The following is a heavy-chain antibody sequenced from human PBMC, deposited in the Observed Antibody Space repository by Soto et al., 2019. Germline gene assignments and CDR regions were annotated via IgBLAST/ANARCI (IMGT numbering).Heavy chain of an antibody. CDR3: ARPHSSSLEGRGMVWFDP. CDR2: IYYSGST. CDR1: GGSISSSSYY. D-gene: IGHD6-13*01. Sequence: SETLSLTCTVSGGSISSSSYYWGWIRQPPGKGLEWIGSIYYSGSTYYNPSLKSRVTISVDTSKNQFSLKLSSVTAADTAVYYCARPHSSSLEGRGMVWFDPWGQGTLVTVSS. V-gene: IGHV4-39*01. J-gene: IGHJ5*02.